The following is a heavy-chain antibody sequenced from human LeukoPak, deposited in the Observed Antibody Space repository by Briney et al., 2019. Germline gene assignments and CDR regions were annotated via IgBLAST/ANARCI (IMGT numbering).Heavy chain of an antibody. CDR2: INPSGGST. V-gene: IGHV1-46*01. J-gene: IGHJ4*02. CDR1: GYTFTSYY. D-gene: IGHD3-22*01. CDR3: ARDEVVSDYYDSSGDY. Sequence: ASVKVSCKASGYTFTSYYMHWVRQAPGQGLEWMGIINPSGGSTSCAQKFQGRVTMTRDTSTSTVYMELSSLRSEDTAVYYCARDEVVSDYYDSSGDYWGQGTLVTVSS.